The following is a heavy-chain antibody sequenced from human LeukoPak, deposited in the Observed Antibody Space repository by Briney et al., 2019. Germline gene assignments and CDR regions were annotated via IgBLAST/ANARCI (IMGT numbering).Heavy chain of an antibody. CDR3: ARREAVPRFDP. Sequence: PSETLSLTCTVSGGSISSSSYYWGWIRQPPGKGLEWIGSIYYSGSTYYNPSLKSRVIISVGTSKNQFSLKLSSVTAADTAVYYCARREAVPRFDPWGQGTLVTVSS. V-gene: IGHV4-39*01. D-gene: IGHD6-19*01. CDR1: GGSISSSSYY. J-gene: IGHJ5*02. CDR2: IYYSGST.